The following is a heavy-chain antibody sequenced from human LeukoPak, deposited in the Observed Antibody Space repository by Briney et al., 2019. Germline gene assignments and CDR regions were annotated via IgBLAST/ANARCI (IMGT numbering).Heavy chain of an antibody. CDR3: AGAGSETQWRAFDF. CDR1: GFTFSSYW. V-gene: IGHV3-74*01. J-gene: IGHJ4*02. D-gene: IGHD6-19*01. CDR2: INSDGSST. Sequence: GGSLRLSCAASGFTFSSYWMHWVRQAPGKGLVWVSRINSDGSSTSYADSVKGRFTISRDNAKNTLYLQMNSLTAGDTAVYYCAGAGSETQWRAFDFWGQGALVTVFS.